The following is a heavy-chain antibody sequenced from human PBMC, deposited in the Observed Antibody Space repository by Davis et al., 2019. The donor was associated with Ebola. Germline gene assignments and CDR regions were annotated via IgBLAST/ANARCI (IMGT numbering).Heavy chain of an antibody. CDR2: ISGSGGST. CDR3: AKVGYGDYYYYGMDV. D-gene: IGHD4-17*01. V-gene: IGHV3-23*01. CDR1: GFTFSSYA. Sequence: GESLKISCAASGFTFSSYAMSWVRQAPGKGLEWVSAISGSGGSTYYADSVKGRFTISRDNSKNTLYLQMNSLRAEDTAVYYCAKVGYGDYYYYGMDVWGQGTTVTVSS. J-gene: IGHJ6*02.